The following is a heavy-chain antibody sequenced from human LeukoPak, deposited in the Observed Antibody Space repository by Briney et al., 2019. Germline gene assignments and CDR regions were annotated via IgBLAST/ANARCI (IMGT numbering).Heavy chain of an antibody. J-gene: IGHJ4*02. CDR1: GFTFSSYW. V-gene: IGHV3-74*01. Sequence: TGGSLRLSCAASGFTFSSYWMHWVRQAPGKGLVWVSRIRSDGSSTTYADSVKGRFTISRDNTKNTLYLQMNSLRADDTAVYYCARDDYNRHWGQGTLVIVSS. CDR3: ARDDYNRH. D-gene: IGHD4-11*01. CDR2: IRSDGSST.